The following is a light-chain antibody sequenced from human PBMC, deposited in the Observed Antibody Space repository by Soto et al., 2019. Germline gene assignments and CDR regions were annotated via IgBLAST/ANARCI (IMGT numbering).Light chain of an antibody. CDR1: QSVSRTY. J-gene: IGKJ5*01. V-gene: IGKV3-20*01. CDR3: QQYVSLPIT. Sequence: EVVLTQSPGTLSLSPEERATLSCRASQSVSRTYLAWYQQKPGQAPRLLIYGASSRATGIPDRFSGSGSGTDFTLTISRVEPEDFAVYYCQQYVSLPITFGQGTRLEIK. CDR2: GAS.